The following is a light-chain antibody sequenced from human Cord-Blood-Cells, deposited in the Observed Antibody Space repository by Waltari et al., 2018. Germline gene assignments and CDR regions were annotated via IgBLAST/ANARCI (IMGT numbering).Light chain of an antibody. V-gene: IGLV2-23*01. Sequence: QSALTQPASVSGSPGQSITISCTGTSSDVGSYKLVSWYQQHPGKAPKLMIYEGSKRPSGVSNRFSGSKSGNTASLTISGLQAEYEADYYCCSYAGSSTVVFGGGTKLTVL. CDR1: SSDVGSYKL. J-gene: IGLJ2*01. CDR2: EGS. CDR3: CSYAGSSTVV.